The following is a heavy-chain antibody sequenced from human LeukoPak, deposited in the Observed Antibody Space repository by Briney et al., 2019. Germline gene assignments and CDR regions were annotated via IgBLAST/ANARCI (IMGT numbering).Heavy chain of an antibody. Sequence: ASVKVSCKASGYTFTSYYMHWVRQAPGQGLEWMGIINPSGGSTSYAQKFQGRVTMTRDTSTSTVYMELSSLRSEDTAVYYCARVRSIGTTVSLFDYWGQGTLVTVSS. D-gene: IGHD4-11*01. CDR1: GYTFTSYY. CDR2: INPSGGST. V-gene: IGHV1-46*01. CDR3: ARVRSIGTTVSLFDY. J-gene: IGHJ4*02.